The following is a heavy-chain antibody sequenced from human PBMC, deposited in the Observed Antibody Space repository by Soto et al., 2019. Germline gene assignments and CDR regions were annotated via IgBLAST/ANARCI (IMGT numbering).Heavy chain of an antibody. D-gene: IGHD3-3*01. CDR1: GFTFSSYA. J-gene: IGHJ6*02. CDR2: ISYDGSNK. V-gene: IGHV3-30-3*01. CDR3: ARDKDDFWSVYYSHYYYYGMDV. Sequence: PGGSLRLSCAASGFTFSSYAMHWVRQAPGKGLEGVAVISYDGSNKYYADSVKGRFTISRDNSKNTLYLQMNSLRAEDTAVYYCARDKDDFWSVYYSHYYYYGMDVWGQGTTVTVSS.